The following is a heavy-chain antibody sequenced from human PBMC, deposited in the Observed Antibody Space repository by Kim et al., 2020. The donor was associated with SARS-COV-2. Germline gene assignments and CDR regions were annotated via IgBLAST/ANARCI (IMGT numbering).Heavy chain of an antibody. CDR2: ISGSSTYT. CDR3: ARGPDVDY. CDR1: GFSFSDYH. Sequence: GGSLRLSCAASGFSFSDYHMTWIRQAPGKGLEWVSYISGSSTYTYYADSVRGRFTISRDNAKNSLYLQMNNLRAEDTAVYYCARGPDVDYWGQGTLVTVSS. J-gene: IGHJ4*02. V-gene: IGHV3-11*06.